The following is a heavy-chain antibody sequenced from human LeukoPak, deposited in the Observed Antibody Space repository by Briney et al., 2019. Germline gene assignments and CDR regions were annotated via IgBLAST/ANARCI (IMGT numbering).Heavy chain of an antibody. CDR3: AREPKFWGSGSYPFDY. D-gene: IGHD1-26*01. Sequence: PSETLSLTCAVYGGSFSGYYWSWLRQPPGKGLEWIGEINHSGSTNYNPSLTSRVTISVDTSKNQFSLKLSSVTAADTAVSYCAREPKFWGSGSYPFDYWGQGTLVTVSS. CDR1: GGSFSGYY. J-gene: IGHJ4*02. V-gene: IGHV4-34*01. CDR2: INHSGST.